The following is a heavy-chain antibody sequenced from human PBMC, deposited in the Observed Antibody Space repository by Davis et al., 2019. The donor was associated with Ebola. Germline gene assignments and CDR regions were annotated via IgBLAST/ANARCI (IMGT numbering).Heavy chain of an antibody. D-gene: IGHD2-2*01. J-gene: IGHJ1*01. V-gene: IGHV4-31*03. CDR3: ARIYSRYCSSTSCSGRYFQH. CDR1: GGSISSGGYY. CDR2: IYYSGST. Sequence: MPSETLSLTCTVSGGSISSGGYYWSWIRQHPGKGLEWIGYIYYSGSTYYNPSLKSRVTISVDTSKNQFSLKLSSVTAADTAVYYCARIYSRYCSSTSCSGRYFQHWGQGTLVTVSS.